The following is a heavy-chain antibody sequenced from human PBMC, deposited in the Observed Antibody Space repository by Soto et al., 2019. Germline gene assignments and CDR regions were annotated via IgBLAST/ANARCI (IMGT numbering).Heavy chain of an antibody. J-gene: IGHJ4*02. CDR1: GGSISSFY. CDR3: ARENSGSYRTYDY. CDR2: IYTSGST. V-gene: IGHV4-4*07. D-gene: IGHD3-16*02. Sequence: PSETLSLTCTVSGGSISSFYWSWLRQPAGKGLEWIGRIYTSGSTNYSPSLNSRLTMSIDTSKSQFSLRLTSVTAADTAVYYCARENSGSYRTYDYWGQGTLVTVSS.